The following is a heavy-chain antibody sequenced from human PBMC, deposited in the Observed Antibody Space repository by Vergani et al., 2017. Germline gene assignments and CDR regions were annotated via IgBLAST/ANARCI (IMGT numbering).Heavy chain of an antibody. CDR1: GGSISSSNW. Sequence: QVQLQQWGAGLLKPSETLSLTCAVSGGSISSSNWWSWVRQPPGKGLEWVAFIRYDGSNKYYADSVKGRFTISRDNSKNTLYLQMNSLRAEDTAVYYCAKGVTMVPDYYYYYGMDVWGQGTTVTVSS. CDR2: IRYDGSNK. CDR3: AKGVTMVPDYYYYYGMDV. D-gene: IGHD3-10*01. J-gene: IGHJ6*02. V-gene: IGHV3-30*02.